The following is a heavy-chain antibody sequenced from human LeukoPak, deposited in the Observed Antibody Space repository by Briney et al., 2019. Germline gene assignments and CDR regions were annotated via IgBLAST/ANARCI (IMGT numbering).Heavy chain of an antibody. V-gene: IGHV4-4*07. CDR1: GDSISSYY. J-gene: IGHJ4*02. CDR3: AATYYDFWSGYYNPFDY. CDR2: IYTSGST. Sequence: SETLSLTCTVSGDSISSYYWSWIRQPAGKGLEWIGRIYTSGSTNYNPSLKSRVTMSVDTSKNQFSLKLSSVTAADTAVYYCAATYYDFWSGYYNPFDYWGQGTLVTVSS. D-gene: IGHD3-3*01.